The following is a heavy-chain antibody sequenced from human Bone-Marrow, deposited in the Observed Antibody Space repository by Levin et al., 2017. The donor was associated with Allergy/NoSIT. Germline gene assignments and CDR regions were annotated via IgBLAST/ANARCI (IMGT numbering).Heavy chain of an antibody. CDR2: ISYDGSNK. J-gene: IGHJ4*02. CDR3: AKLSSTMVRGGGVTG. D-gene: IGHD3-10*01. Sequence: GESLKISCAASGFTFSSYGMHWVRQAPGKGLEWVAVISYDGSNKYYADSVKGRFTISRDNSKNTLYLQMNSLRAEDTAVYYCAKLSSTMVRGGGVTGWGQGTLVTVSS. CDR1: GFTFSSYG. V-gene: IGHV3-30*18.